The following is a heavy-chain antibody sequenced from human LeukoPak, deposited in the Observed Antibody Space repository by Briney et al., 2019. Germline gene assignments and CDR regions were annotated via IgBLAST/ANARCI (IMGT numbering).Heavy chain of an antibody. V-gene: IGHV3-74*01. D-gene: IGHD6-13*01. CDR1: GFTFSSNW. J-gene: IGHJ4*02. CDR2: INSDGRST. Sequence: GSLRLSCAPSGFTFSSNWMHWFRQAPGKGLMWVARINSDGRSTIYADSVKGRFTISRDNAKNTLYLQMNTLRAEDTAVYYCARGGAAAGFDYWGQGTLVTVSS. CDR3: ARGGAAAGFDY.